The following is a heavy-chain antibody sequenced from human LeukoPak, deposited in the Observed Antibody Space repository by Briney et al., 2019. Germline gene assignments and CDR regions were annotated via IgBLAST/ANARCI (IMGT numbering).Heavy chain of an antibody. CDR1: GFTFDDYG. J-gene: IGHJ3*02. Sequence: RGSLRLSCAASGFTFDDYGMSWVRQVPGKGLEWVSSINWNGGRTGYADSVKGRFTISRDNAKNSLYLQVNSLRVEDTALYHCARDKSEGAFDIWGRGTMVTVSS. CDR2: INWNGGRT. V-gene: IGHV3-20*01. CDR3: ARDKSEGAFDI.